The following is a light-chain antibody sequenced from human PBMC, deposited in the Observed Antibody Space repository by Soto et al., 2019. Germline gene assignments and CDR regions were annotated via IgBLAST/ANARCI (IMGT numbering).Light chain of an antibody. V-gene: IGLV1-47*01. CDR1: SSNIGSNY. Sequence: QSVLTQPPSASGTPGQRVTXSCSGSSSNIGSNYVYWYQQLPGTAPKLLIYRNNQRPSGVPDRFSGSKSGTSASLAISGLRSEDEADYYCAAWDDSLSGRGVFGGGTKLTVL. J-gene: IGLJ2*01. CDR2: RNN. CDR3: AAWDDSLSGRGV.